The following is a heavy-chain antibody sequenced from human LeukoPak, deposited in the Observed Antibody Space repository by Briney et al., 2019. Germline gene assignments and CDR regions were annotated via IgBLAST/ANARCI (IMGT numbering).Heavy chain of an antibody. V-gene: IGHV4-39*07. CDR2: IHYSGST. CDR3: ARVEYRGSRGYSVYCFDY. Sequence: SETLSLTCTVSDDSISSSSYYWGWIRQPPGKGLEWIGSIHYSGSTFYHPSLKRRVTISVDTSKNQFSLKLSSVTAADTAVYYCARVEYRGSRGYSVYCFDYWGQGALVTVSS. J-gene: IGHJ4*02. D-gene: IGHD3-22*01. CDR1: DDSISSSSYY.